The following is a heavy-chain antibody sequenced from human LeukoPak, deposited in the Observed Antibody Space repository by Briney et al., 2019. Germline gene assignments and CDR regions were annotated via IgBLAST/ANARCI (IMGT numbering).Heavy chain of an antibody. J-gene: IGHJ4*02. CDR3: ARRFDGEDFDY. CDR2: ICYSGST. CDR1: GGSISSSSYY. V-gene: IGHV4-39*01. Sequence: SETLSLTCTVSGGSISSSSYYWGWIRQPPGKGLEWIGSICYSGSTYYNPSLKSRVTISVDTSKNQFSLNLNSVTAADTAVYYCARRFDGEDFDYWGQGTLITVSS. D-gene: IGHD3-10*01.